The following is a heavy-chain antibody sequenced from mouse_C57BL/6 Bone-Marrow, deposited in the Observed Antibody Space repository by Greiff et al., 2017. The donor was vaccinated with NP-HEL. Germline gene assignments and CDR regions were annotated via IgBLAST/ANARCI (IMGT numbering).Heavy chain of an antibody. V-gene: IGHV2-5*01. CDR1: GFSLTSYG. J-gene: IGHJ1*03. CDR2: IWRGGST. CDR3: AKRGSFDV. Sequence: QVQLQQSGPGLVQPSQSLSITCKVSGFSLTSYGVHWVRQSPGKGLEWLGVIWRGGSTDYNAACMSRLSITKDNSKSQVFFKMNSLQADDTAIYDCAKRGSFDVWGTGTTVTVSS.